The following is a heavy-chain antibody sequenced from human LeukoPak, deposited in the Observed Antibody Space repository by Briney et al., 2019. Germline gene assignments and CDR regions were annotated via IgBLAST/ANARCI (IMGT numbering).Heavy chain of an antibody. J-gene: IGHJ3*02. CDR2: ISAYNGNT. V-gene: IGHV1-18*01. D-gene: IGHD4-17*01. Sequence: ASVKVSCKASGYTFTSYGISWVRQAPGRGLEWMGWISAYNGNTNYAQKLQGRVTMTTDTSTSTAYMELRSLRSDDTAVYYCARETTVTTPDAFDIWGQGTMVTVSS. CDR3: ARETTVTTPDAFDI. CDR1: GYTFTSYG.